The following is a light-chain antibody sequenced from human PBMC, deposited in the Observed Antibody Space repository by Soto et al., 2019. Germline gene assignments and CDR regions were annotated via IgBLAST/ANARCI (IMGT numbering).Light chain of an antibody. CDR3: CSYAGTYNFWV. CDR1: NSDIGGYNY. J-gene: IGLJ3*02. Sequence: QSALTQPRSVSGSPGQSVIISCTGTNSDIGGYNYVSWYQQHPGKAPKVMIYDVSRRPSGVPDRFSGSKSGNTASLTISGLQAEDEADYYCCSYAGTYNFWVFGGGTKVTVL. CDR2: DVS. V-gene: IGLV2-11*01.